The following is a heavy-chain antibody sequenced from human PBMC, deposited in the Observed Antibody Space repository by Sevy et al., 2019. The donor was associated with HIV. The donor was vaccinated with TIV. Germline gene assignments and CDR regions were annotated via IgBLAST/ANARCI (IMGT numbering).Heavy chain of an antibody. J-gene: IGHJ6*03. D-gene: IGHD4-4*01. V-gene: IGHV1-18*03. CDR3: ARDGPTTVTTRYYYYYYMDV. CDR1: GYTFTSYG. CDR2: ISAYNGNT. Sequence: ASVKVSCKASGYTFTSYGISWVRQAPGQGLEWMGWISAYNGNTNYAQKLQGRVTMTTDTSTSTAYMELRSLRSDDMAVYYCARDGPTTVTTRYYYYYYMDVWGKGTTVTVSS.